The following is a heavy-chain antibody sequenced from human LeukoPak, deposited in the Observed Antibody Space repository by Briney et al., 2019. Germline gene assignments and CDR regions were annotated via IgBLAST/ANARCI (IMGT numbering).Heavy chain of an antibody. Sequence: EASVKVSCKASGGTFSSYTISWVRQAPGQGLEWMGRIIPILGIANYAQKFQGRVTITADKSTSTAYMELSGLRSEDTAVYYCARGGGAYYYDNSGYYRLGFDYWGQGTLVTVSS. V-gene: IGHV1-69*02. CDR1: GGTFSSYT. CDR2: IIPILGIA. CDR3: ARGGGAYYYDNSGYYRLGFDY. J-gene: IGHJ4*02. D-gene: IGHD3-22*01.